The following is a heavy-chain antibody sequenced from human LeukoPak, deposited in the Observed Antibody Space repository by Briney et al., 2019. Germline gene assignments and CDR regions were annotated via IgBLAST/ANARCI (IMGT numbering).Heavy chain of an antibody. D-gene: IGHD3-10*01. J-gene: IGHJ5*02. CDR1: GGSSSSYY. CDR3: ARDHQLYGSPWDWFYP. V-gene: IGHV4-4*07. Sequence: PSETLSLNCTVYGGSSSSYYWSWIRQPAGKGLEWIGRTYSTGSTNYNPSLKSRVTMAVDTSKNQFSLRLSSVTAADTAVYYCARDHQLYGSPWDWFYPWGQGKLVTVSS. CDR2: TYSTGST.